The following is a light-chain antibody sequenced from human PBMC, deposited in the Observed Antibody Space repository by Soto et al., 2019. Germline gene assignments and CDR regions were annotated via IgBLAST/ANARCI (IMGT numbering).Light chain of an antibody. J-gene: IGKJ4*02. CDR1: QSISSW. Sequence: IQLTHSPSSLSASVGDRVTITCRASQSISSWLAWYQQKPGKAPKLLIYAASTLQSGVPSRFSGSGSGTDFTLTISSLQPDDFATYYCQQLNSYPEAFGGGTKVDIK. CDR2: AAS. CDR3: QQLNSYPEA. V-gene: IGKV1-9*01.